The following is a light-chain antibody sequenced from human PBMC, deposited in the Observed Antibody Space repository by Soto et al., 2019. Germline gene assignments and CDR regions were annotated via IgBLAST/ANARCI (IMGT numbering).Light chain of an antibody. CDR3: AAWDHSLSGVV. Sequence: QPVLTQPPSASGTPGQRVTISCSGSSSNIGSNYVYWYQQLPGTVPQLLIYRNSERPSGVPDRFSGSKSGTSASLAISGLRSEDEADYYCAAWDHSLSGVVFGGGTKVTVL. CDR1: SSNIGSNY. CDR2: RNS. J-gene: IGLJ2*01. V-gene: IGLV1-47*01.